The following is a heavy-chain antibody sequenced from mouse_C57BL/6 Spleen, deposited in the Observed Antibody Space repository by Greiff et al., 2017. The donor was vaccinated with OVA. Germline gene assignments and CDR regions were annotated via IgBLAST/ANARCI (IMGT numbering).Heavy chain of an antibody. Sequence: EVQLVESGPELVKPGASVKISCKASGYSFTDYNMNWVKQSNGKSLEWIGVINPNYGTTSYNQKFKGKATLTVDQSSSTAYMQLNSLTSEDSAVYYCARKTFITTVVEGAMDYWGQGTSVTVSS. J-gene: IGHJ4*01. CDR2: INPNYGTT. CDR1: GYSFTDYN. CDR3: ARKTFITTVVEGAMDY. D-gene: IGHD1-1*01. V-gene: IGHV1-39*01.